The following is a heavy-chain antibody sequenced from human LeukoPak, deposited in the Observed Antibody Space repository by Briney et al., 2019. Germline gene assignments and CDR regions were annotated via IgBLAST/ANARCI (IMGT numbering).Heavy chain of an antibody. J-gene: IGHJ4*02. D-gene: IGHD4-11*01. V-gene: IGHV1-69*13. CDR2: IIPIFGTA. Sequence: SVKVSCKASGVTFSSYAISWVRQAPGQGLEWMGGIIPIFGTANYAQKFQGRVTITADESTSTAYMELSSLRSEDTAVYYCARSGTYIYYFDYWGPGTLVTVSS. CDR3: ARSGTYIYYFDY. CDR1: GVTFSSYA.